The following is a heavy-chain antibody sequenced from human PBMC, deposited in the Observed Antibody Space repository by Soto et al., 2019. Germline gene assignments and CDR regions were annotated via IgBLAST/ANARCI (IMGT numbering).Heavy chain of an antibody. CDR2: MNPNSGNT. Sequence: QVQLVQSGAEVKKPGASVKVSCKASGYSFTSYDINWVRQATGQGLEWMGWMNPNSGNTGYAQKFQGRVTMTRNTSISTAYMELSSLRSEDTAVYYCARGINYYDSGDEAFEIWGQGTMVTVSS. J-gene: IGHJ3*02. CDR1: GYSFTSYD. V-gene: IGHV1-8*01. CDR3: ARGINYYDSGDEAFEI. D-gene: IGHD3-10*01.